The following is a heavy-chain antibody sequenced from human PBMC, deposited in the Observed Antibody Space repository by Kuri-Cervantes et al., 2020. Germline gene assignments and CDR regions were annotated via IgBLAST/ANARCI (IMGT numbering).Heavy chain of an antibody. V-gene: IGHV3-30-3*01. Sequence: GESLKISCAASGFTFCSYAMHWVRQAPGKGLEWVAVISYDGSNKYYADSVKGRFTISRDNSKNTLYLQMNSLRAEDTAVYYCARVDYYGSGSYSDYWGQGTLVTVSS. CDR2: ISYDGSNK. J-gene: IGHJ4*02. D-gene: IGHD3-10*01. CDR3: ARVDYYGSGSYSDY. CDR1: GFTFCSYA.